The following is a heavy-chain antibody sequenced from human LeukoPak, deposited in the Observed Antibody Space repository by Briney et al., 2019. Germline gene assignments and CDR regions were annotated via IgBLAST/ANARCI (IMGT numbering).Heavy chain of an antibody. CDR3: ARDQRSSSWYGSFDY. CDR1: GGTFSSYA. Sequence: SVKVSCKASGGTFSSYAISWVRQAPGQGLEWMGRIIPIFGTANYAQKFQGRDTITTEESTSTAYMELSSLRSEDTAVYYCARDQRSSSWYGSFDYWGQGTLVTVSS. V-gene: IGHV1-69*05. CDR2: IIPIFGTA. D-gene: IGHD6-13*01. J-gene: IGHJ4*02.